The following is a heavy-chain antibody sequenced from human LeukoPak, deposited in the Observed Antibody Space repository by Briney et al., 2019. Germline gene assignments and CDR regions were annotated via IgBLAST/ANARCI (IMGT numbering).Heavy chain of an antibody. CDR3: AREGKSDIVVVPAAMPRAFDY. J-gene: IGHJ4*02. CDR2: INHSGST. Sequence: SETLSLTCAVYGGSFSGYYWSWIRQPPGKGLEWIGEINHSGSTNYNPSLKSRVTISVDTSKNQFSLKLSSVTAADTAVYYCAREGKSDIVVVPAAMPRAFDYWGQGTLVTVSS. V-gene: IGHV4-34*01. D-gene: IGHD2-2*01. CDR1: GGSFSGYY.